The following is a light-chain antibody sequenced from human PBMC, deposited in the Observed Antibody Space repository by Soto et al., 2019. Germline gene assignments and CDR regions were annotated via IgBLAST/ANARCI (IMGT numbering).Light chain of an antibody. J-gene: IGLJ2*01. CDR1: SSDVGAYNY. CDR2: EVS. V-gene: IGLV2-8*01. Sequence: QSALTQPPSASGSPGQSVTISCTGTSSDVGAYNYVSWYQQHPGKAPKLMIYEVSKRPSGVPDRFSGSKSGNTASLTGSGLQAEDEADNYCSSQADRRVVFGGGTKLTVL. CDR3: SSQADRRVV.